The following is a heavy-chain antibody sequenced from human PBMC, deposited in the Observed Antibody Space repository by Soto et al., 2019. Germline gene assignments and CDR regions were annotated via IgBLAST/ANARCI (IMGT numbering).Heavy chain of an antibody. CDR3: ARDIGSRYYYYGMDV. Sequence: EVQLVESGGGLVKPGGSLRLSCAASGFTFSSYSMNWVRQAPGKGLEWVSSISSSSSYIYYADSVKGRFTISRDNAKNSLYLQMNSLRAEDTAVYYCARDIGSRYYYYGMDVWGQGTTVTVSS. V-gene: IGHV3-21*01. CDR2: ISSSSSYI. CDR1: GFTFSSYS. J-gene: IGHJ6*02. D-gene: IGHD1-26*01.